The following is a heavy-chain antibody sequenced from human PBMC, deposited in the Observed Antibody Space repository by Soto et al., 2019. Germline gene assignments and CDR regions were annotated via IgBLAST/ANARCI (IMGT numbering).Heavy chain of an antibody. D-gene: IGHD6-13*01. CDR2: IKQDGSEE. J-gene: IGHJ6*02. Sequence: EVQLVESGGGLVQPGGSLRLSCVDSGFTFSSYWMSWVRQAPGKGLEWVGNIKQDGSEENYVDSVKGRFTISRDNAKNPMYLQMNSLRAEYTAVYYCARIAASGRGWDVWGQGTTVVVSS. CDR1: GFTFSSYW. V-gene: IGHV3-7*01. CDR3: ARIAASGRGWDV.